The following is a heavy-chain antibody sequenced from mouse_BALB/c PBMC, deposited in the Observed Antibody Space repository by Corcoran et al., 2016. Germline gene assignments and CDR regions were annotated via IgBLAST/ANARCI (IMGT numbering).Heavy chain of an antibody. D-gene: IGHD1-1*01. V-gene: IGHV1-26*01. CDR2: INPYNGAT. Sequence: EVQLQQSGPELVKPGASVKISCKASGYSFTGYYMHWVKQSHVKSLEWIGRINPYNGATSYNQNFKDKASLTVDKSSSTAYMELHSLTSEDSAVYYCARYYGSSYWYFDVWGAGTTVTVSS. CDR3: ARYYGSSYWYFDV. CDR1: GYSFTGYY. J-gene: IGHJ1*01.